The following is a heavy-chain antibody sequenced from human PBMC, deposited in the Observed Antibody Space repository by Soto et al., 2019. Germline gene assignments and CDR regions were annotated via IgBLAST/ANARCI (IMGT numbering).Heavy chain of an antibody. V-gene: IGHV4-30-2*01. Sequence: SETLSLTCAVSGGSISSGGYSWSWIRQPPGKGLEWIGYIYHSGSTYYNPSLKSRVTISVDRSKNQFSLKLSSVTAADTAVYYCARGPTTVPPPGSDYWGQGTLVTVS. CDR2: IYHSGST. J-gene: IGHJ4*02. CDR1: GGSISSGGYS. D-gene: IGHD4-4*01. CDR3: ARGPTTVPPPGSDY.